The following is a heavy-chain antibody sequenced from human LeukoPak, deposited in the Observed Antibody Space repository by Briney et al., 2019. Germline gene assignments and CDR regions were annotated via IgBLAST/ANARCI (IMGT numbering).Heavy chain of an antibody. D-gene: IGHD4-17*01. J-gene: IGHJ6*02. CDR3: AKARLDYGDYFGMDV. CDR1: GFTFSSYG. CDR2: ISYDGSNK. Sequence: PGGSLRLSCAASGFTFSSYGMHWVRQAPGKGLEWVAVISYDGSNKYYADSVKGRFTISRDNSKNTPYLQMNSLRAEDTAVYYCAKARLDYGDYFGMDVWGQGTTVTVSS. V-gene: IGHV3-30*18.